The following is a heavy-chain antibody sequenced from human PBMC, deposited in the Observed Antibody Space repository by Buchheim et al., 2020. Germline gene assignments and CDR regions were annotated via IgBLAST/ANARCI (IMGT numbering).Heavy chain of an antibody. CDR3: ARHRGAYYDFWSGSFWYFDL. V-gene: IGHV4-59*08. J-gene: IGHJ2*01. D-gene: IGHD3-3*01. CDR2: IYYSGST. CDR1: GGSISSYY. Sequence: QVQLQESGPGLVKPSETLSLTCTVSGGSISSYYWSWIQQPPGKGLEWIGYIYYSGSTNYNPSLKSRVTISVDTSKNQFSLKLSSVTAADTAVYYCARHRGAYYDFWSGSFWYFDLWGRGTL.